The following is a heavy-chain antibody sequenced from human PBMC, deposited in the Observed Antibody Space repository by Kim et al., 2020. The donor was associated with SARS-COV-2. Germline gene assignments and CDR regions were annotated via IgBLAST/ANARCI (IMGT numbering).Heavy chain of an antibody. Sequence: ASVKVSCKASGYTFTSYGISWVRQAPGQGLEWMGWISAYNGNTNYAQKLQGRVTMTTDTSTSTAYMELRSLRSDDTAVYYCARVFSGGRGRYYDSIGLLDYWGQGTLVTVSS. CDR3: ARVFSGGRGRYYDSIGLLDY. CDR2: ISAYNGNT. J-gene: IGHJ4*02. D-gene: IGHD3-22*01. CDR1: GYTFTSYG. V-gene: IGHV1-18*01.